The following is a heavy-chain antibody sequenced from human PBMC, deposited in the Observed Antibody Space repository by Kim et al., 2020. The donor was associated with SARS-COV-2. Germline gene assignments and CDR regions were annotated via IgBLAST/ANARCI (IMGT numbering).Heavy chain of an antibody. Sequence: GGSLRLSCAASGFTFSDYYMSWIRQAPGKGLEWVSYISSSSSYTNYADSVKGRFTISRDNAKNSLYLQMNSLRAEDTAVYYCARTTRVHYGMDVWGQGTTVTVSS. J-gene: IGHJ6*02. CDR3: ARTTRVHYGMDV. CDR2: ISSSSSYT. D-gene: IGHD2-2*01. CDR1: GFTFSDYY. V-gene: IGHV3-11*03.